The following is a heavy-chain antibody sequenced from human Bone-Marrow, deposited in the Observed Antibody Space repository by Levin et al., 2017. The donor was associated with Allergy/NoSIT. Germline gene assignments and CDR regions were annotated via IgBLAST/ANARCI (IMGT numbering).Heavy chain of an antibody. CDR3: TRGPFGGYQLLSPPHYYDYGMDV. D-gene: IGHD2-2*01. V-gene: IGHV3-49*04. J-gene: IGHJ6*02. CDR2: IRSKAYGGTT. CDR1: GFTFGDYA. Sequence: PGGSLRLSCTASGFTFGDYAMSWVRQAPGKGLEWVGFIRSKAYGGTTEYAASVKGRFTISRDDSKSIAYLQMNSLKTEDTAVYYCTRGPFGGYQLLSPPHYYDYGMDVWGQGTTVTVSS.